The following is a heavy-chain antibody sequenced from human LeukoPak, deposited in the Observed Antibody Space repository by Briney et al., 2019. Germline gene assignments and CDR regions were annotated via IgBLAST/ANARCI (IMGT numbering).Heavy chain of an antibody. CDR1: GNTLSGYY. Sequence: ASVKVSCKASGNTLSGYYIHWVRQAPGQGLEWMGWINGNSGGTNYAQKFQGRVTMTRDTSISTAYLDLSRLRSDDTAVYYCARVVVRDANNYKDYWGQGTLVTVSS. D-gene: IGHD5-24*01. CDR3: ARVVVRDANNYKDY. V-gene: IGHV1-2*02. CDR2: INGNSGGT. J-gene: IGHJ4*02.